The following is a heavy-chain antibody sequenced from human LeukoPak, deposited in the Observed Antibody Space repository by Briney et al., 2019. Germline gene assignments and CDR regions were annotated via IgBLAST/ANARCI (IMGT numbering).Heavy chain of an antibody. CDR1: GDSVSSKNGA. CDR3: TRDLGTTGWHTFDY. Sequence: SQTLSLTCAVSGDSVSSKNGAWNWIRQSPSRGLEWLGRTYYRSKWYNDYAESMEGRMTISQDTSKNQYSLHLNSVTPDDTAVYYCTRDLGTTGWHTFDYWGQGTLVTVSS. J-gene: IGHJ4*02. D-gene: IGHD6-19*01. V-gene: IGHV6-1*01. CDR2: TYYRSKWYN.